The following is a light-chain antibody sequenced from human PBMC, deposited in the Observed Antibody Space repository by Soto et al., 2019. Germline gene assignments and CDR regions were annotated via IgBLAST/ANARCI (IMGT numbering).Light chain of an antibody. CDR1: QGIRND. V-gene: IGKV1-6*01. CDR3: LQDYNYPWT. CDR2: AAS. Sequence: AIQMTQSPSSLSSSLGDIVTITFLASQGIRNDLGWYQQKPGKAPKLLIYAASSLQSGVPSRFSGSGSGTDFTLTISSLQPEDFATYYCLQDYNYPWTFGQGTKVDI. J-gene: IGKJ1*01.